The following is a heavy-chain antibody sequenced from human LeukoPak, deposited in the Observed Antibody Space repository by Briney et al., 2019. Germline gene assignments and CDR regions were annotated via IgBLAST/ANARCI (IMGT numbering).Heavy chain of an antibody. CDR3: ASRAYSSGWPRVLGRYYYYGMDV. CDR2: IIPIFGTA. V-gene: IGHV1-69*13. CDR1: GGTFSSYA. D-gene: IGHD6-19*01. Sequence: SVKVSCKASGGTFSSYAISWVRQAPGQGLEWMGGIIPIFGTANYAQKFQGRVTITADESTSTAYMELSSLRSEDTAVYYCASRAYSSGWPRVLGRYYYYGMDVWGQGTTVTVSS. J-gene: IGHJ6*02.